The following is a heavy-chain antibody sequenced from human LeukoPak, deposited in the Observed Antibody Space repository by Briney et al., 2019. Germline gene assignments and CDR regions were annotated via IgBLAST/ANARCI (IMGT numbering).Heavy chain of an antibody. Sequence: GASVKVSCKASGYNFISDGISWVRQAPGQGLEWMGCISGYNGKINYAQKFQNRVTMTRDTSTTTAYMELRSLRSDDTAVYYCARDQGHYDRNGDYRYYYYMDVWGTGTAVIVSS. CDR2: ISGYNGKI. J-gene: IGHJ6*03. D-gene: IGHD3-22*01. V-gene: IGHV1-18*01. CDR1: GYNFISDG. CDR3: ARDQGHYDRNGDYRYYYYMDV.